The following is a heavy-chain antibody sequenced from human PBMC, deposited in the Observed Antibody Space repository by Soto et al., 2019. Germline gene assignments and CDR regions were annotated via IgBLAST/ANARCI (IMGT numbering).Heavy chain of an antibody. Sequence: SETLSLTCAVSGGSISNSNWWSWVRQPPGKGLEWIGEIYHSGSTNCNPSLKSRVTISVDKSKNQFSLKLSSVTAADTAVYYCARGGLNYDFWSGYSDNWFDPWGQGTLVTVSS. D-gene: IGHD3-3*01. CDR2: IYHSGST. CDR1: GGSISNSNW. CDR3: ARGGLNYDFWSGYSDNWFDP. J-gene: IGHJ5*02. V-gene: IGHV4-4*02.